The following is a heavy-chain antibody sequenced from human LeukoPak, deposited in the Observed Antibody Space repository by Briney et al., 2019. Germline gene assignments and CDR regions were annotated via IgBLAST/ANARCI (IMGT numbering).Heavy chain of an antibody. V-gene: IGHV4-34*01. CDR2: ISQNGDS. CDR3: ARGARGYSYGHYYYYMDV. J-gene: IGHJ6*03. CDR1: GGSLSFYY. D-gene: IGHD5-18*01. Sequence: SETLSLTCGVSGGSLSFYYWSWIRQSPGKGLEWIAEISQNGDSNYNMSLKSRVTISLDKSKNQVSLKLNSVTAADTAVYYCARGARGYSYGHYYYYMDVWGKGTTVTISS.